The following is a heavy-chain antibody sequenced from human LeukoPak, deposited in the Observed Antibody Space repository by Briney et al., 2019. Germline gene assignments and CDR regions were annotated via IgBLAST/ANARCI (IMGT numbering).Heavy chain of an antibody. CDR3: AREMPDSSGYYYYYYGMDV. V-gene: IGHV3-23*01. Sequence: GGSLRLSCAASGFSFSGYAMSWVRQAPGKGLEWVSIISSSGGSTNHTESVKGRFTISRDNSKNTLYLQMNSLRAEDTAVYYCAREMPDSSGYYYYYYGMDVWGQGTTVTVSS. J-gene: IGHJ6*02. D-gene: IGHD3-22*01. CDR1: GFSFSGYA. CDR2: ISSSGGST.